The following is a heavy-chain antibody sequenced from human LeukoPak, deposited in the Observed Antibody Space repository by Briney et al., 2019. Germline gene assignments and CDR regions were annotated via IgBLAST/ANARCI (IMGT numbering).Heavy chain of an antibody. Sequence: GGSLRLSCAASGFTFSSYEMNWVRQAPGKGLEWVSYISSSGSTIYYADSVKGRFTISRDNAKNTLYLQMSSLRAEDTAVYYCARGVLYYYETSDAFDIWGQGTMVSVSS. D-gene: IGHD3-22*01. V-gene: IGHV3-48*03. CDR2: ISSSGSTI. J-gene: IGHJ3*02. CDR1: GFTFSSYE. CDR3: ARGVLYYYETSDAFDI.